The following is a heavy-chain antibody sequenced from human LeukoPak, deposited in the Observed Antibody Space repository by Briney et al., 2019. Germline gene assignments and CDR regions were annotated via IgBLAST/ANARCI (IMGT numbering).Heavy chain of an antibody. CDR2: NI. Sequence: GRSLRLSCAASGFTFEDYAMHWVRQVPGKGLEWVAGNIGYAESVKGRFTISRDNAENTLQLQMNSLRTEDTALYFCARDAWRRAFNYGMDVWGQGTTVAVSS. D-gene: IGHD5-12*01. V-gene: IGHV3-9*01. CDR1: GFTFEDYA. J-gene: IGHJ6*02. CDR3: ARDAWRRAFNYGMDV.